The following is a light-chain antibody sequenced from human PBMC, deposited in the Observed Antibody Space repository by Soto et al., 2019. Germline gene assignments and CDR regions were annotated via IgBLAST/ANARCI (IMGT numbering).Light chain of an antibody. CDR2: WAS. Sequence: DIVMPQSPDALAVSLGERATINCKSSPSVLYSSSNKNYLAWYQQKPGQPPKRLIYWASTRESGVPDRFSGSGSGTDFTLTISSLQAEDVAVYYCQQYYSTFPYTVGQGTKLEIK. CDR1: PSVLYSSSNKNY. J-gene: IGKJ2*01. CDR3: QQYYSTFPYT. V-gene: IGKV4-1*01.